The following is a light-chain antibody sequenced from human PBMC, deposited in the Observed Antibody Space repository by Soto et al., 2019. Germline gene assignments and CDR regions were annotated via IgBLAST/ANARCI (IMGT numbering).Light chain of an antibody. CDR3: QHYGPSLGT. V-gene: IGKV3-20*01. J-gene: IGKJ2*01. CDR2: GTS. CDR1: QIISTVY. Sequence: EIVLTQSPDTLSFSPGERATLSCRTSQIISTVYLAWYQQKPGQPPRLLTYGTSYRAAGIPDRFSGGGSGTDFTLTITRLEPADSAVYYCQHYGPSLGTFGPGPRLEVK.